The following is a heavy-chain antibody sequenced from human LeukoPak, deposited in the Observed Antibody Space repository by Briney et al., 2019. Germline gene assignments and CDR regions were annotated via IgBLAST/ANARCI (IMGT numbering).Heavy chain of an antibody. J-gene: IGHJ6*03. CDR1: GGSISSGGYY. D-gene: IGHD3-10*01. V-gene: IGHV4-31*03. CDR2: IYYSGST. Sequence: PSQTLSLTCTVSGGSISSGGYYWSWIRQHPGKGLEWIGYIYYSGSTYYNPSLKSRVTISVDTSKNQFPLKLSSVTAADTAVYYCAGGGYYYGSGRLSYYYYYMDVWGKGTTVTVSS. CDR3: AGGGYYYGSGRLSYYYYYMDV.